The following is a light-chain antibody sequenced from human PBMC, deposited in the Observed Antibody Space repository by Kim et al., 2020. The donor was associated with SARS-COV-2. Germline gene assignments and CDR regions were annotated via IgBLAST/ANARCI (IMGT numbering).Light chain of an antibody. CDR1: RSVSSS. CDR3: QDRSNWPPA. V-gene: IGKV3-11*01. Sequence: LSPGERATLSCRASRSVSSSLAWYQQKPGQAPRLLIYDASNRAAGIPARFSGSGFGTDFTLTISSLEPEDFAVYYCQDRSNWPPAFGGGTKLEI. CDR2: DAS. J-gene: IGKJ4*01.